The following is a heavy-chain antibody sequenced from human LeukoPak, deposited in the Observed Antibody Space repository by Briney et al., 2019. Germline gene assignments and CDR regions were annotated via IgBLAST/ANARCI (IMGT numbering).Heavy chain of an antibody. V-gene: IGHV3-23*01. CDR1: GFTFSSYA. D-gene: IGHD2-2*02. J-gene: IGHJ4*02. CDR2: ISGSGGST. Sequence: GGSLRLSCAASGFTFSSYAMSWVRQAPGKGLEGVSAISGSGGSTYYADSVKGRFTISRDNSKNTLYLQMNSLRAEDTAVYYCAKDLCSSTSCYTNRSFDYWGQGTLVTVSS. CDR3: AKDLCSSTSCYTNRSFDY.